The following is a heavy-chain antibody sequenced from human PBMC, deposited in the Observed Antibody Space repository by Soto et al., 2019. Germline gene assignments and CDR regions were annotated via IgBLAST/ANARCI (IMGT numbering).Heavy chain of an antibody. CDR1: GGTFSSYT. CDR2: IVPILGIP. V-gene: IGHV1-69*02. D-gene: IGHD6-19*01. CDR3: ATAGAVAGSVAPTN. J-gene: IGHJ4*02. Sequence: VSCKAPGGTFSSYTITWVRQAPGQGLEWMGRIVPILGIPNYAQKFQGRVTITEDTSTDTAYMELSSLRTEDTAVYYCATAGAVAGSVAPTNWGQGTLVTVSS.